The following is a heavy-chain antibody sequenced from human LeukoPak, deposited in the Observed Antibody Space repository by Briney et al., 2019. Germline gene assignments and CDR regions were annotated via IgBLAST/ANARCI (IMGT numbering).Heavy chain of an antibody. CDR2: IYSGGNT. V-gene: IGHV3-53*01. D-gene: IGHD6-13*01. CDR1: GFTVSDTY. J-gene: IGHJ4*02. CDR3: ARSRSSWYYYFDY. Sequence: PGGSLRLSCAASGFTVSDTYMSWVRQAPGKGLEWVSVIYSGGNTYYADSVKGRFTISRDNSKNTLYLQLNTLRAEDTAVYSCARSRSSWYYYFDYWGQGALVTVSS.